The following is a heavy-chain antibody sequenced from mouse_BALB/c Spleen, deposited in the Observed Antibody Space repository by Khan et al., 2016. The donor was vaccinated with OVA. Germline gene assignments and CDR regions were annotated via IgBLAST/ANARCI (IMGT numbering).Heavy chain of an antibody. CDR1: GYTFKNHG. CDR2: INTYTGEP. J-gene: IGHJ4*01. Sequence: LAESGPELKKPGETVKISCKASGYTFKNHGMNWVKQAPGKGLKWMGWINTYTGEPTYVEDFKGRFAFSLETSASTAYLQINNLKNEDTATYFCARPPFFSYVMVYWGQGTSVTVSS. CDR3: ARPPFFSYVMVY. V-gene: IGHV9-3-1*01.